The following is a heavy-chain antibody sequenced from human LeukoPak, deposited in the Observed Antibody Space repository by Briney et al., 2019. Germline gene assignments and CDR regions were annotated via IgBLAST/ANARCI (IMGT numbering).Heavy chain of an antibody. J-gene: IGHJ4*02. CDR2: INPSGGST. D-gene: IGHD6-25*01. Sequence: GASVKVSCKASGYTFTSYAMNWVRQAPGQGLEWMGIINPSGGSTSYAQKFQGRVTMTRDMSTSTVYMELSSLRSEDTAVYYCARDRGGPFEYWGQGTLVTVSS. CDR1: GYTFTSYA. CDR3: ARDRGGPFEY. V-gene: IGHV1-46*01.